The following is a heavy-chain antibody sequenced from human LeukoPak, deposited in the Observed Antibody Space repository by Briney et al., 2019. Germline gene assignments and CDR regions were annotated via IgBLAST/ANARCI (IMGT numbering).Heavy chain of an antibody. D-gene: IGHD2-15*01. V-gene: IGHV3-30*02. CDR1: GFTFSSYG. CDR2: MRYDGSNK. CDR3: AKDYYCSGGSCYFTSPMNFDY. Sequence: GGSLRLSCAASGFTFSSYGMHWVRQAPGKGLEWVAFMRYDGSNKYYADSVKGRFTISRDNSKNTLYLQMNSLRAEDTAVYYCAKDYYCSGGSCYFTSPMNFDYWGQGTLVTVSS. J-gene: IGHJ4*02.